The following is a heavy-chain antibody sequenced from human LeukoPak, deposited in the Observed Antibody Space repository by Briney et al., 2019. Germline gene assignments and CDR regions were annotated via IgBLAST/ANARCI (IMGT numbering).Heavy chain of an antibody. CDR1: GFTFNKYG. D-gene: IGHD6-19*01. CDR2: INWNSNYI. V-gene: IGHV3-9*01. J-gene: IGHJ3*02. Sequence: GRSLRLSCAASGFTFNKYGMLWVRQAPEKGLEWVSGINWNSNYITYADSVKGRFTTSRDNAKNTLYLQMNSLRAEDTAVYYCARPRPQWLIDAFDIWGQGTMVTVSS. CDR3: ARPRPQWLIDAFDI.